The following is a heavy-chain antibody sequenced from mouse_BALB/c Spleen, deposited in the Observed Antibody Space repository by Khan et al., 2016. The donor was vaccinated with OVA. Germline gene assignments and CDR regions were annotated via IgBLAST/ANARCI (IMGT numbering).Heavy chain of an antibody. CDR3: ARQSCYNYNIMDY. CDR1: GFSLTNYG. Sequence: QVQLKESGPGLVAPSQSLSITCTISGFSLTNYGVHWVRQPPGKGLEWLVVILSDGSTTYYSAPNSRLTIITDNTSSNAFLKMNRLQTDDTAMYVCARQSCYNYNIMDYWGQGTSVTVSS. D-gene: IGHD2-12*01. V-gene: IGHV2-6-1*01. CDR2: ILSDGST. J-gene: IGHJ4*01.